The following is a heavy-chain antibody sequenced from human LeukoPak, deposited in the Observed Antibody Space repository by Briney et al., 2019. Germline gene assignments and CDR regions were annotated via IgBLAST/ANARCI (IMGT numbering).Heavy chain of an antibody. CDR2: INAGNGNT. CDR1: GYTFTSYA. Sequence: GASVKVSCKTSGYTFTSYAIHWVCQAPGQRLEWMGWINAGNGNTKYSQEWQGRVTITRDTSASTVYMELSSLRSEDMAVYYCARNETYYGFDYWGQGTLVTVSS. CDR3: ARNETYYGFDY. D-gene: IGHD1-26*01. V-gene: IGHV1-3*03. J-gene: IGHJ4*02.